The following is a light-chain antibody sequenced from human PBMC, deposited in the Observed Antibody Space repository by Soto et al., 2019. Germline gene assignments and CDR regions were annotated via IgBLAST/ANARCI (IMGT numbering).Light chain of an antibody. CDR3: QQSYSLFT. CDR1: QSISSY. CDR2: AAS. J-gene: IGKJ3*01. Sequence: DIQMTQSPSSLSASVGDRVTITCRASQSISSYLNWYQQKPGKAPKLLTYAASSLESGVPSRLSGSGSGTDFTLTISSLQPEDFATYYCQQSYSLFTFGPGTKVDIK. V-gene: IGKV1-39*01.